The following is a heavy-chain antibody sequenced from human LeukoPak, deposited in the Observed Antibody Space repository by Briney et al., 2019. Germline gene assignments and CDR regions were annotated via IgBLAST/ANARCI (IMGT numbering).Heavy chain of an antibody. D-gene: IGHD2-21*02. CDR2: ISYDGSNK. V-gene: IGHV3-30*04. Sequence: GGSLRLSCAASGFTFSSYAMHWVRQAPGKGLEWVAVISYDGSNKYYADSVKGRFTISRDNSKNTLYLQMNSLRAEDTAVYYCARGGGLAYCGGGCYFHNFDYWGQGTLVTVSS. CDR1: GFTFSSYA. J-gene: IGHJ4*02. CDR3: ARGGGLAYCGGGCYFHNFDY.